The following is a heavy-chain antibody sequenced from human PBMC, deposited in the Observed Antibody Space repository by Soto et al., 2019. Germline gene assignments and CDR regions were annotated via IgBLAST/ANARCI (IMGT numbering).Heavy chain of an antibody. CDR2: ISGSGGST. Sequence: PGGSLRLSCAASGFTFSSYAMSWVRQAPGKGLEWVSAISGSGGSTYYADSVKGRFTISRDNSKNTLYLQMNSLRAEDTAVYYCAKDTVEGFDCSGGSCHWNRGQGTLVTVSS. J-gene: IGHJ4*02. CDR3: AKDTVEGFDCSGGSCHWN. CDR1: GFTFSSYA. D-gene: IGHD2-15*01. V-gene: IGHV3-23*01.